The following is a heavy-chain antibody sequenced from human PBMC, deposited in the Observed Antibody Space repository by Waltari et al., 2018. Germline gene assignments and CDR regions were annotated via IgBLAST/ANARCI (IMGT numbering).Heavy chain of an antibody. CDR3: ARVDTYYYGSGSYYNSLGWFDP. D-gene: IGHD3-10*01. CDR2: IYHIGST. CDR1: GYSISSGYY. V-gene: IGHV4-38-2*01. J-gene: IGHJ5*02. Sequence: QVQLQESGPGLVKPSETLSLTCAVSGYSISSGYYWGWIRQPPGKGLEWIGSIYHIGSTYYNPSLKSRVTISVDTSKNQFSLKLSSVTAADTAVYYCARVDTYYYGSGSYYNSLGWFDPWGQGTLVTVSS.